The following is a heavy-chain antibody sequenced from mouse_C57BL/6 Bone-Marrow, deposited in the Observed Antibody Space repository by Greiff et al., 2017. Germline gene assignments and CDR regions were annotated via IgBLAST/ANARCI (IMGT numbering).Heavy chain of an antibody. Sequence: QVQLQQPGAELVMPGASVKLSCKASGYTFTSYWMHWVKQRPGQGLEWIGEIDPSDSYTNYNQKFKGKSTLTVDKSSSTAYMQLSSLTSEDSAVYYCARRNYRFDYWGQGTTLTVSS. CDR3: ARRNYRFDY. CDR1: GYTFTSYW. D-gene: IGHD2-1*01. J-gene: IGHJ2*01. V-gene: IGHV1-69*01. CDR2: IDPSDSYT.